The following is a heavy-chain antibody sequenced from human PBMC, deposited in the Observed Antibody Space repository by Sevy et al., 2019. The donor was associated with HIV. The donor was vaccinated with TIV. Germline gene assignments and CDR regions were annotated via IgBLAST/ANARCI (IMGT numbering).Heavy chain of an antibody. D-gene: IGHD6-19*01. CDR3: AREDSSGWYDAFDI. V-gene: IGHV1-18*01. J-gene: IGHJ3*02. Sequence: ASVKVSCKASGYTFTSYGISWVRQAPGQGLEWMGWISAYNGNTNYAQKLQGRVTMTTDTSTSTAYMELRSLRSDVTAVYYCAREDSSGWYDAFDIWGQGTMVTVSS. CDR2: ISAYNGNT. CDR1: GYTFTSYG.